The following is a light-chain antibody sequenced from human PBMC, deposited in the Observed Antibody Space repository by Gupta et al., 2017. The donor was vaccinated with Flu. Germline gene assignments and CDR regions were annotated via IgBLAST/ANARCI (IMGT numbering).Light chain of an antibody. Sequence: STSRIGTNYVCWYQQFPGTAPKLLIYDNDVRPSGIPDRVSGSKSGTSASLAISGLQTADEADYYCGTWDGSLNVGVFGGGTKLIVL. J-gene: IGLJ3*02. V-gene: IGLV1-51*01. CDR3: GTWDGSLNVGV. CDR2: DND. CDR1: TSRIGTNY.